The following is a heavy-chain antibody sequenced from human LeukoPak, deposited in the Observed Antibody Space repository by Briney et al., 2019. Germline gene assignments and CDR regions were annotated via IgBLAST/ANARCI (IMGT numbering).Heavy chain of an antibody. J-gene: IGHJ4*02. CDR2: ISSSSSYI. CDR3: ASEDGHNPNLGFDY. V-gene: IGHV3-21*01. Sequence: GGSLRLSCAASGFTFSSYSMNWVRQAPGKGLEWVSSISSSSSYIYYADSVKGRFTISRDNAKNSLYLQMNSLRAEDTAVYYCASEDGHNPNLGFDYWGQGTLVTVSS. CDR1: GFTFSSYS. D-gene: IGHD5-24*01.